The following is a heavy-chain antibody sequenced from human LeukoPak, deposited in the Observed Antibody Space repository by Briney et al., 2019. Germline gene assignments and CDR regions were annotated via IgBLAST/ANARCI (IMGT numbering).Heavy chain of an antibody. Sequence: SETLSLTCTVSGGSISSGGYYWSWIRQPPGKGLEWIGYIYHSGSTYYNPSLKSRVTISVDKSANQFSLKLSSVTAMDTAVYYCARGAMYYDGSGYGHLDVWGQGTTVTVSS. J-gene: IGHJ6*02. CDR1: GGSISSGGYY. V-gene: IGHV4-30-2*01. CDR2: IYHSGST. CDR3: ARGAMYYDGSGYGHLDV. D-gene: IGHD3-22*01.